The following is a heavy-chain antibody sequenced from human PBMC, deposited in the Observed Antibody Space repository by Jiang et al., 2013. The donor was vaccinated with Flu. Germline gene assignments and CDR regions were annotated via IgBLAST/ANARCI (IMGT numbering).Heavy chain of an antibody. CDR3: ASQTTVARGDH. V-gene: IGHV5-51*01. CDR1: AYKSINYW. CDR2: VYVGDSDT. Sequence: GAEVKKPGESLKISCKTSAYKSINYWIGWVRQMPGKGLEWMGIVYVGDSDTRYSPAFQGQVTMSADKSITTAYLQWSSLKTSDTAMYFCASQTTVARGDHWGQGTLVTVSS. J-gene: IGHJ4*02. D-gene: IGHD4-17*01.